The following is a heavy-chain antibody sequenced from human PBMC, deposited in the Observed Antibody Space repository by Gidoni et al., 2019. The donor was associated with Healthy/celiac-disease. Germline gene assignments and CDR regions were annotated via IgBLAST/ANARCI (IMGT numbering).Heavy chain of an antibody. J-gene: IGHJ1*01. CDR1: GFTFSSYA. CDR2: ISGSGGST. Sequence: EVQLLESGGGLVQPGGSLRLSCAASGFTFSSYAISWVRQAPGKGMEWVSAISGSGGSTYYADSVKGRFTISRDNSKNTLYLQMNSLRAEDTAVYYCAKWGNVRIVVVVAATRAYFQHWGQGTLVTVSS. CDR3: AKWGNVRIVVVVAATRAYFQH. D-gene: IGHD2-15*01. V-gene: IGHV3-23*01.